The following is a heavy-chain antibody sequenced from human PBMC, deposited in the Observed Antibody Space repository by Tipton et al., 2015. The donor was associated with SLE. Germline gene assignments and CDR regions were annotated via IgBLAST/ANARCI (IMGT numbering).Heavy chain of an antibody. J-gene: IGHJ3*02. CDR2: IYYSGST. Sequence: TLSLTCAVYGGSFSGYYWSWIRQPPGKGLEWIGYIYYSGSTNYNPSLKSRVTISVDTSKNQFSLKLSSVTAADTAVYYCARDWRTHYYDSSGYFHDAFDIWGQGTMVTVSS. CDR1: GGSFSGYY. D-gene: IGHD3-22*01. V-gene: IGHV4-59*01. CDR3: ARDWRTHYYDSSGYFHDAFDI.